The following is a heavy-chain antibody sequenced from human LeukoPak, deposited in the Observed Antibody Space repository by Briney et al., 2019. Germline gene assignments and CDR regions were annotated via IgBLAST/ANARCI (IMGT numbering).Heavy chain of an antibody. CDR1: GGSFSGYY. J-gene: IGHJ6*02. V-gene: IGHV4-34*01. CDR3: ARPTPGSGYYPYYYYGMDV. CDR2: INHSGST. D-gene: IGHD3-22*01. Sequence: SETLSLTCAVYGGSFSGYYWSWIRQPPGKGLEWIGEINHSGSTNYNPSLKSRVTISVDTSKNQFSLKLSSVTAADTAVYYCARPTPGSGYYPYYYYGMDVWGQGTTVTVSS.